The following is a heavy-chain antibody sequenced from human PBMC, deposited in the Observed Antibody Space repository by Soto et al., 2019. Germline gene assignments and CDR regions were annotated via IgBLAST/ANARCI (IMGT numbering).Heavy chain of an antibody. D-gene: IGHD3-16*01. CDR3: ARSLRLGHPTSNWFDP. CDR1: GYSFTSYW. CDR2: IYPGDSDT. V-gene: IGHV5-51*01. J-gene: IGHJ5*02. Sequence: PGESLKISCKGSGYSFTSYWIGWVRQMPGKGLEWMGIIYPGDSDTRYSPSFQGQVTISADKSISTAYLQWSSLKASDTAMYYCARSLRLGHPTSNWFDPWGQGTLVTVSS.